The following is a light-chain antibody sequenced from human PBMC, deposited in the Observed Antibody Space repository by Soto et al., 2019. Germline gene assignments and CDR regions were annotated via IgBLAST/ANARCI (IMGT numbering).Light chain of an antibody. Sequence: ESVLTQYPGTLSLSPGEIATLSFRSIQSVSSNYLAWYQQKPGQAPRVLIYVASSRATGIPYRFSGSGSGTDFTLTISKLEPEDFVVYYGQQYGSSPITFRQGTLLEI. CDR1: QSVSSNY. CDR3: QQYGSSPIT. V-gene: IGKV3-20*01. J-gene: IGKJ5*01. CDR2: VAS.